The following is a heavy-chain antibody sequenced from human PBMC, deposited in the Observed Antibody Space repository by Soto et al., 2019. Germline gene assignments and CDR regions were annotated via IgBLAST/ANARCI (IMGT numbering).Heavy chain of an antibody. J-gene: IGHJ4*02. CDR3: ARARTGDY. CDR1: GFPFWTYE. Sequence: GSLRLSCAASGFPFWTYEMNWVRQAPGKGLEWVSYISSSGNNINYADSVKGRFTISRDNAKNSLSLQMNSLRADDSAVYYCARARTGDYWGQGTMVTVYS. CDR2: ISSSGNNI. D-gene: IGHD4-17*01. V-gene: IGHV3-48*03.